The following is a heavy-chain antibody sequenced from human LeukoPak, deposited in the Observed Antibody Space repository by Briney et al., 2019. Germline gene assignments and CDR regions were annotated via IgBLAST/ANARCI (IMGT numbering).Heavy chain of an antibody. J-gene: IGHJ4*02. V-gene: IGHV3-7*04. D-gene: IGHD6-6*01. CDR2: IKQDGSEK. CDR1: GFTFSSYW. Sequence: PGGSLRLSCAASGFTFSSYWMSWVRQAPGKGLEWVANIKQDGSEKYYVDSVKGRFTISRDNAKNSLYLQMNRLRAEDTAVYYCARGLSSPLYYFDYWGQGTLVTVSS. CDR3: ARGLSSPLYYFDY.